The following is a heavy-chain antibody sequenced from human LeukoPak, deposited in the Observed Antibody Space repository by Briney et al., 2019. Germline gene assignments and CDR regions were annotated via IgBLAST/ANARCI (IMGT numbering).Heavy chain of an antibody. D-gene: IGHD6-19*01. V-gene: IGHV4-30-4*08. J-gene: IGHJ4*02. Sequence: TLSLTCTVSGGSISSGDYYWSWIRQLPGKGLEWIGYIYYSGSTYYNPSLKSRVTISVDTSKTQFSLKLSSVTAADTAVYYCARHFIAVAGTFDYWGQGTLVTVSS. CDR1: GGSISSGDYY. CDR3: ARHFIAVAGTFDY. CDR2: IYYSGST.